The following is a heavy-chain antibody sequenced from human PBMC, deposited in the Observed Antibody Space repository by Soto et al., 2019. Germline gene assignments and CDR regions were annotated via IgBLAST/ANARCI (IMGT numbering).Heavy chain of an antibody. CDR1: GYTFTNYA. CDR3: ARDYSDSSGYWNWFDP. J-gene: IGHJ5*02. Sequence: GASVKVSCKASGYTFTNYAMHWVRQAPGQRPEWMGWINAGNGDTKYSRKFQGRVTITRDTSASTAYMELSSLRSEDTAVYYCARDYSDSSGYWNWFDPWGQGTLVTVSS. V-gene: IGHV1-3*01. CDR2: INAGNGDT. D-gene: IGHD3-22*01.